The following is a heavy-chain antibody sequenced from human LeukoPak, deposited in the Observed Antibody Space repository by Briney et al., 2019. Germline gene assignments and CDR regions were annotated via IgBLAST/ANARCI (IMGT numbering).Heavy chain of an antibody. CDR1: GFTFSSYS. J-gene: IGHJ5*02. CDR2: ISSSSSYI. D-gene: IGHD2-2*02. Sequence: GGSLRLSCAASGFTFSSYSMNWVRQAPGKGLEGVSSISSSSSYIYYADSVKGRFTISRDNAKNSLYLQMNILRAEDTAVYYCARDGGIRYCSSTSCYKDNWFDPWGQGTLVTVSS. CDR3: ARDGGIRYCSSTSCYKDNWFDP. V-gene: IGHV3-21*01.